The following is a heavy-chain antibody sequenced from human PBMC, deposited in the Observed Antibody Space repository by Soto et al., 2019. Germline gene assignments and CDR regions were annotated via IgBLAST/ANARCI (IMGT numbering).Heavy chain of an antibody. V-gene: IGHV1-18*01. CDR3: ARVPMITFGGVIVSKGPFDY. J-gene: IGHJ4*02. Sequence: ASVKVSCKASGYTFTSYGISWVRQAPGKGLEWMGWISAYNGNTNYAQKLQGRVTMTTDTSTSTAYMELRRLRSDGTAVYYCARVPMITFGGVIVSKGPFDYWGQGXLVTVSS. CDR2: ISAYNGNT. CDR1: GYTFTSYG. D-gene: IGHD3-16*02.